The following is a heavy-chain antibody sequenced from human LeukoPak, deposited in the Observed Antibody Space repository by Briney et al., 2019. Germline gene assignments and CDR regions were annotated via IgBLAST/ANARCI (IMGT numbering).Heavy chain of an antibody. V-gene: IGHV1-69*06. J-gene: IGHJ4*02. CDR2: IIPIFGTA. D-gene: IGHD3-16*02. CDR1: GGTFSSYA. CDR3: ARARRWLSCCARFDY. Sequence: GASVKVSCKASGGTFSSYAISWVRQAPGQGLEWMGGIIPIFGTANYAQKFQGRVTITADKSTSTAYMELSSLRSEDTAVYYCARARRWLSCCARFDYWGQGTLVTVSS.